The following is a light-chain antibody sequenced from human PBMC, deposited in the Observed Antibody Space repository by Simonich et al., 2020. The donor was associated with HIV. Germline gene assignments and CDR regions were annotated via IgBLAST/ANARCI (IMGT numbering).Light chain of an antibody. CDR3: QQYYSYPLT. CDR2: AAS. J-gene: IGKJ4*01. V-gene: IGKV1-8*01. CDR1: PGISSY. Sequence: AIRMTQSPSSLSASIGDRVTITCRASPGISSYLAWYQQEAGKAPKLLIYAASTLQSGVPSRFSGSGSGTDFTLTISLQSEDSATYYCQQYYSYPLTFGGGTKVEIK.